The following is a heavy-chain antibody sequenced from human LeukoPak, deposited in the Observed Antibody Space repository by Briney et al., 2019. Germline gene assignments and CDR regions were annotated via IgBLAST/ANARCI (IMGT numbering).Heavy chain of an antibody. CDR3: ARGSSVVALD. Sequence: GGSLRLSCAASGFTFSSYWMHWVRQVPGKGLVWVSRITSEGSSTSYADSVKGRFTISRDNAKNTLYLQTNSLRAEDTAVYYCARGSSVVALDWGQGTLVTVSS. CDR2: ITSEGSST. J-gene: IGHJ4*02. CDR1: GFTFSSYW. D-gene: IGHD2-15*01. V-gene: IGHV3-74*01.